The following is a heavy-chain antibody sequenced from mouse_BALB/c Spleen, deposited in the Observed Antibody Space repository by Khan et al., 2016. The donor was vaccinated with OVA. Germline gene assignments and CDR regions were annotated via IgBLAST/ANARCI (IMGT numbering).Heavy chain of an antibody. CDR1: GYTFTSYW. D-gene: IGHD1-1*01. J-gene: IGHJ2*01. V-gene: IGHV1S81*02. CDR2: TNPTNGRT. Sequence: QVQLKQSGAELVKAGASVKMSCKASGYTFTSYWMHWVKQRLGQGLEWFAETNPTNGRTYYHEKFKSKATLTVDKSSSTAYMLLSGQTFEDSAVYYCARIKKIVATYFDYWGQGTTLTVSS. CDR3: ARIKKIVATYFDY.